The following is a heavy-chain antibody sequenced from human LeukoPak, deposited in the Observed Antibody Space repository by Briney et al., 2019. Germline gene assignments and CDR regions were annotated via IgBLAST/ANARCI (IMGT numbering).Heavy chain of an antibody. CDR2: INQDGSGK. J-gene: IGHJ5*02. D-gene: IGHD3-3*01. V-gene: IGHV3-7*01. CDR3: ARQSARNWFDP. CDR1: GFSFRTYW. Sequence: PWGSLRLSCAASGFSFRTYWLTWVRHAQGQGLEWVASINQDGSGKYYVDSVKGRFTISRDNTKNSLYLQMNTLRAEDTAVYYCARQSARNWFDPWGQGTLVTVSS.